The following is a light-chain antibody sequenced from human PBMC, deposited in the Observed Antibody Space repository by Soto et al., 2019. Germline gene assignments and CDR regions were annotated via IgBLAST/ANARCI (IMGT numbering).Light chain of an antibody. CDR2: AAS. Sequence: DIQMTESPSSLSASVGDRVTITCRASQSISSYLNWYQKKPGKAPKLLXYAASSLQSGVPSRFSGSGSGTDFTLTISSLQTEDFANYYCQQSYSTPPITFGQGTRLEIK. V-gene: IGKV1-39*01. J-gene: IGKJ5*01. CDR1: QSISSY. CDR3: QQSYSTPPIT.